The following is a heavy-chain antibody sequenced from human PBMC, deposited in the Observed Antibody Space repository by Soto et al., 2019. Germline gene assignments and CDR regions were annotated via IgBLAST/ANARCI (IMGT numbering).Heavy chain of an antibody. V-gene: IGHV3-30*03. J-gene: IGHJ6*02. CDR3: ATPPYGGNSDMDYYYGMDV. Sequence: PGGSLRLSCAASGFTFSSYGMHWVRQAPGKGLEWVAVISYDGSNKYYADSVKGRFTISRDNSKNTLYLQMNSLRAEDTAVYYCATPPYGGNSDMDYYYGMDVWGQGTKVTAP. D-gene: IGHD4-17*01. CDR2: ISYDGSNK. CDR1: GFTFSSYG.